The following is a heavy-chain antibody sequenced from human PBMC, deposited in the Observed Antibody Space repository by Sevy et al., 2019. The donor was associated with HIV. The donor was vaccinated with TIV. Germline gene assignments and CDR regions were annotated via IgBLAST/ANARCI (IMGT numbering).Heavy chain of an antibody. Sequence: SDTLSLTCAVSGYSISSGYYWGWIRQPPGKGLEWIGSIYHSGSTYYNPSLKSRVTISVDTSKNQFSLKLSSVTAADTAVYYCARDTAMATSAYYYGTDVWGQGTTVTVSS. CDR2: IYHSGST. V-gene: IGHV4-38-2*02. CDR1: GYSISSGYY. J-gene: IGHJ6*02. CDR3: ARDTAMATSAYYYGTDV. D-gene: IGHD5-18*01.